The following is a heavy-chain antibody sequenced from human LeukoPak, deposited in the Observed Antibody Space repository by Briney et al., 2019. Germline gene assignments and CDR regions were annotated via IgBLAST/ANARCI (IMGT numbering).Heavy chain of an antibody. CDR2: ISSDSGTI. V-gene: IGHV3-48*01. J-gene: IGHJ5*02. D-gene: IGHD1-14*01. CDR3: ARAAQPGFDP. CDR1: GLTFSTYS. Sequence: GESLRLSCGASGLTFSTYSMNWVRQAPGKGLEWVSYISSDSGTIYYADSVKGRFTISRDNAKKSLYLQMNSLRAEDTAVYYCARAAQPGFDPWGQGTLVTVSS.